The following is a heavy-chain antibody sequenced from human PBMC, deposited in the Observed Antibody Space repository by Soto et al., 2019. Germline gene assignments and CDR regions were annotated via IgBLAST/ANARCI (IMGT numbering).Heavy chain of an antibody. CDR1: GGSFSGYY. J-gene: IGHJ6*02. V-gene: IGHV4-34*01. D-gene: IGHD3-3*01. CDR3: AGRNYDFWRVTRGNGRDRYYYGMDV. Sequence: QVQLQQWGAGLLKPSETLSLTCAVYGGSFSGYYWSWIRQPPGKGLEWIGEINHSGSTNYNPSLKSRVTISVDTSKNQFSLKLSSVTAADTAVYYCAGRNYDFWRVTRGNGRDRYYYGMDVWGQGTTVTVSS. CDR2: INHSGST.